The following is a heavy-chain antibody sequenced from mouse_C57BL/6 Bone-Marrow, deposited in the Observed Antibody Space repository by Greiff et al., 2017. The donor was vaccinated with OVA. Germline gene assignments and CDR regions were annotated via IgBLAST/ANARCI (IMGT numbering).Heavy chain of an antibody. CDR2: ISRGSSTI. D-gene: IGHD1-1*01. J-gene: IGHJ1*03. V-gene: IGHV5-17*01. CDR1: GFTFSDYG. Sequence: EVKLVESGGGLVKPGGSLKLSCAASGFTFSDYGMHWVRQAPEKGLEWVAYISRGSSTIYYADTVKGRFTISRDNAKNTLFLQMTSLRSEDTAMYYCARRCSSYRYFDVWGTGTTVTVSS. CDR3: ARRCSSYRYFDV.